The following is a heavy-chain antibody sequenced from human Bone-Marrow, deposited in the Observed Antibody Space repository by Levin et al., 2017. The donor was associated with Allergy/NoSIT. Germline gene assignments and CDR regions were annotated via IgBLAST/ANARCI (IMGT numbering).Heavy chain of an antibody. D-gene: IGHD3-22*01. CDR2: ISGSGTYT. CDR1: GFTFSSYA. J-gene: IGHJ4*02. CDR3: AGCPLYYDDSSVAGTYFDF. V-gene: IGHV3-23*01. Sequence: QTGGSLRLSCAGSGFTFSSYAMSWVRQAPGKGLEWVSSISGSGTYTYYADSVKGRFTISRDNSLYLQMTSLRAEDTAIYSCAGCPLYYDDSSVAGTYFDFWGQGTLVTVSS.